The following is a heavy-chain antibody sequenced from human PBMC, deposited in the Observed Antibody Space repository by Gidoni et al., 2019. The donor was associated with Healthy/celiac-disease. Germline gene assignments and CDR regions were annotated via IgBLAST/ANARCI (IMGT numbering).Heavy chain of an antibody. V-gene: IGHV3-23*01. J-gene: IGHJ3*02. Sequence: EWVSAISGSGGSTYYADSVKGRFTISRDNSKNTLYLQMNSLRAEDTAVYYCAKRLDYGGNSGDAFDIWGQGTMVTVSS. CDR3: AKRLDYGGNSGDAFDI. D-gene: IGHD4-17*01. CDR2: ISGSGGST.